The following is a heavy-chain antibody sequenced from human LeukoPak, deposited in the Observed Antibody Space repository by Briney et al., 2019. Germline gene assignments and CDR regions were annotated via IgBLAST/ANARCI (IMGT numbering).Heavy chain of an antibody. D-gene: IGHD3-10*01. CDR2: ISGSGDIT. CDR3: ASFPGVTMVRGVIVRFNMDV. V-gene: IGHV3-23*01. J-gene: IGHJ6*02. Sequence: GGSLRLSCAASGFTFSSYTMNWVRQAPGKGLEWVSAISGSGDITYYADSVKGRFTISRDNSKNTLYLQMNSLRAEDTAVYYCASFPGVTMVRGVIVRFNMDVWGQGTTVTVSS. CDR1: GFTFSSYT.